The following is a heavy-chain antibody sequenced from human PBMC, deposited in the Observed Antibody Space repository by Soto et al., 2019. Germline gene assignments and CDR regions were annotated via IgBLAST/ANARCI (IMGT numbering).Heavy chain of an antibody. J-gene: IGHJ4*02. CDR1: GFSLRSYA. Sequence: GGCTRLSCSASGFSLRSYAMSWVRQAPGKGLEWVSSISGSGASTYYVDSVKGRFTVSRDNSKNTLYLQMSSLRGEDTAVYKCAKAAAYHGSASYFPFDDWGLGTRVTVSS. V-gene: IGHV3-23*01. CDR3: AKAAAYHGSASYFPFDD. D-gene: IGHD3-10*01. CDR2: ISGSGAST.